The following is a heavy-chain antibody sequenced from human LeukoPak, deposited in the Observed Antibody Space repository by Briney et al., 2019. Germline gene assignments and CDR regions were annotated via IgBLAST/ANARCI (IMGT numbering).Heavy chain of an antibody. J-gene: IGHJ4*02. D-gene: IGHD2-2*01. Sequence: GRSLRLSCAASGFIFTTYGMHWVRLAPGKGLEWVAGIQSDGSMEYYADSVKGRFSISRDDSKSTLYLQMNSLRAEDAAVYYCARDSCRSVSCFDYWGQGTLVTVSS. V-gene: IGHV3-33*01. CDR1: GFIFTTYG. CDR3: ARDSCRSVSCFDY. CDR2: IQSDGSME.